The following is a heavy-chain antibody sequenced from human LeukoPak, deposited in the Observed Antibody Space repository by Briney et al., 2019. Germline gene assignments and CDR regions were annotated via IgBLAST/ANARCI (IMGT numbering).Heavy chain of an antibody. CDR2: ISSSGSTI. Sequence: PGGSLRLSCAASGFTFSDYDMSWIRQAPGKGLEWVSYISSSGSTIYYADSVKGRFTISRDNAKNSLYLQMNSLRAEDTAVYYCARVGDSSGYYYRKGAFDIWGQGTMVTVSS. CDR1: GFTFSDYD. J-gene: IGHJ3*02. V-gene: IGHV3-11*01. D-gene: IGHD3-22*01. CDR3: ARVGDSSGYYYRKGAFDI.